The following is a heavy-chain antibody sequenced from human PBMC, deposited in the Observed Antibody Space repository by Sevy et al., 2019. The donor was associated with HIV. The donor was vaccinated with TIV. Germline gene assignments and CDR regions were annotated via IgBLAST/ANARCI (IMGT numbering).Heavy chain of an antibody. Sequence: GGSLRLSCIGSGFSFSYYGIHWVRQAPGKGLDWVALISHDGINEYYADSVKGRFTISRDNSKNTVYLEMNSLRNEDTPIYFCANEYSGGFSTSYFFALDVGGKGP. CDR2: ISHDGINE. CDR1: GFSFSYYG. J-gene: IGHJ6*03. CDR3: ANEYSGGFSTSYFFALDV. V-gene: IGHV3-30*18. D-gene: IGHD1-26*01.